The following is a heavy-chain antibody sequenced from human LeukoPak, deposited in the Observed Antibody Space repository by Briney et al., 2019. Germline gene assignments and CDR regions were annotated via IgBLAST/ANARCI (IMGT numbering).Heavy chain of an antibody. CDR1: GGTIDTSRYY. D-gene: IGHD4-17*01. CDR2: IYYRGDP. CDR3: AGTSVTLHF. Sequence: SETLSLTCTVSGGTIDTSRYYWGWIRQPPGKGLEWLADIYYRGDPFYNPSLKSRLTISMDTSKNRFSLRLTSVTAADTAVYYCAGTSVTLHFWGQGALVTVSS. J-gene: IGHJ4*02. V-gene: IGHV4-39*01.